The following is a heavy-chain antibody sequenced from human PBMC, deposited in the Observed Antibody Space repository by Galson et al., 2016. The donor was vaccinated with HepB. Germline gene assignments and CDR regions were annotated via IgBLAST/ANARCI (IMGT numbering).Heavy chain of an antibody. Sequence: SLRLSCAASEFTFTSYWMHWVRQVPGKGLVWVSRINEDGRITNYADSVEGRFTISRDNAKNKLYLQMNSLSVEDTAVYYCARDLSGYSDYWGQGTLVTVSS. CDR1: EFTFTSYW. D-gene: IGHD3-3*01. CDR2: INEDGRIT. J-gene: IGHJ4*02. V-gene: IGHV3-74*01. CDR3: ARDLSGYSDY.